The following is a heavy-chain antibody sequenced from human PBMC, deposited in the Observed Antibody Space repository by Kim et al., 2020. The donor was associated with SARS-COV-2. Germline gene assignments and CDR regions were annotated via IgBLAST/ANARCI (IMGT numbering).Heavy chain of an antibody. CDR2: MNPNSGNT. Sequence: ASVKVSCKAFGDTFTSDINWVRQATGQGLEWMGWMNPNSGNTAYAQKFQGRVTMTRSTSVSTAYMELSSPRSDDTAVYYCARSSVGQSCTGGSCYHFDMWGQGTLVTVSS. D-gene: IGHD2-15*01. J-gene: IGHJ4*02. CDR1: GDTFTSD. CDR3: ARSSVGQSCTGGSCYHFDM. V-gene: IGHV1-8*01.